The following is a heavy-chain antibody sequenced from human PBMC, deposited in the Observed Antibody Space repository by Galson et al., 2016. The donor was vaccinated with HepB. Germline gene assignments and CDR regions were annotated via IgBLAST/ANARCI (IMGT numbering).Heavy chain of an antibody. Sequence: SVKVSCKASKYTFTGYYMHWVRQAPGQGLEWMGRINPNTGFTNSPQKFQGRVTMTRDTSISTVYMELSRLRPDDTAVYYCARAMSAATRAGPFDPWGQGTLVTVSS. V-gene: IGHV1-2*06. CDR1: KYTFTGYY. D-gene: IGHD6-25*01. CDR3: ARAMSAATRAGPFDP. J-gene: IGHJ5*02. CDR2: INPNTGFT.